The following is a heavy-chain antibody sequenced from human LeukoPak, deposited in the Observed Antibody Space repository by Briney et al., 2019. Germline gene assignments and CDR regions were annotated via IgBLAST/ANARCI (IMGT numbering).Heavy chain of an antibody. CDR1: GGSFSGYY. CDR3: ARGLGSGWYPNWFDP. D-gene: IGHD6-19*01. Sequence: PSETLSLTCAVYGGSFSGYYWSWIRQPPGKGLEWIGEINHSGSTNYNPSLKSRVNISVDTSKNQFSLKLSSVTAADTAVYYCARGLGSGWYPNWFDPWGQGTLVTVSS. J-gene: IGHJ5*02. V-gene: IGHV4-34*01. CDR2: INHSGST.